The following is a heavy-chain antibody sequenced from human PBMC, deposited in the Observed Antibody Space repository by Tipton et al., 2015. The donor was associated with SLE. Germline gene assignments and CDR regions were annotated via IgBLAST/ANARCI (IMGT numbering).Heavy chain of an antibody. D-gene: IGHD3-10*01. CDR1: GGSISSHY. CDR2: IYYSGST. V-gene: IGHV4-59*11. Sequence: TLSLTCTVSGGSISSHYWSWIRQPPGKGLEWIGYIYYSGSTNYNPSLKSRVTISVDTSKNQFSLKLSSVTAADTAVYYCARASYYGSGSYYPLDYWGQGTLVTVSS. J-gene: IGHJ4*02. CDR3: ARASYYGSGSYYPLDY.